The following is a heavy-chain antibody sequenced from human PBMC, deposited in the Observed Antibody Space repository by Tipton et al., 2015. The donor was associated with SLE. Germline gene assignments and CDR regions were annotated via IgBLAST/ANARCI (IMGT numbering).Heavy chain of an antibody. Sequence: TLSLTCTVSGGSISSSNYYWGWIRQSPGKGLEGIGNINHRGTIYYNPSLNSRVTISVDTSKNQFSLKLSSVTAADSAVFYCARMTKLAVVDYWGQGTLVTVSS. CDR2: INHRGTI. J-gene: IGHJ4*02. D-gene: IGHD6-19*01. CDR3: ARMTKLAVVDY. V-gene: IGHV4-39*07. CDR1: GGSISSSNYY.